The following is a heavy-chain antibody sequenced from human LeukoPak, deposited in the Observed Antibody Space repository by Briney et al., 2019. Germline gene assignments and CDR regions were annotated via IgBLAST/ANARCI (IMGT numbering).Heavy chain of an antibody. V-gene: IGHV3-30-3*01. J-gene: IGHJ4*02. CDR1: GFTFSSYA. D-gene: IGHD6-6*01. CDR2: ISYDGSNK. Sequence: GRFLRLSCAASGFTFSSYAMHLVRQAPGKGLEWVAVISYDGSNKYYADSVKGRFTISRDNSKNTLYLQMNSLRAEDTAVYYCARDLEYSSSSYWDYWGQGTLVTVSS. CDR3: ARDLEYSSSSYWDY.